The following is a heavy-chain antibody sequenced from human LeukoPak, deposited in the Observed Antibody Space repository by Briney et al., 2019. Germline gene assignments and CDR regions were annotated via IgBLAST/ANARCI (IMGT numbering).Heavy chain of an antibody. Sequence: GASLKISCESSGYNSTNSLLGWVRQMGEKGQERMGIIYARDSDSRYRTSFQGQITISDDKPIENAYVQLKSLKASDTAKYYCVRGGAHFYESGFLIPWGAFDIWGQGTVVAVSP. V-gene: IGHV5-51*04. CDR1: GYNSTNSL. CDR3: VRGGAHFYESGFLIPWGAFDI. CDR2: IYARDSDS. J-gene: IGHJ3*02. D-gene: IGHD3-10*01.